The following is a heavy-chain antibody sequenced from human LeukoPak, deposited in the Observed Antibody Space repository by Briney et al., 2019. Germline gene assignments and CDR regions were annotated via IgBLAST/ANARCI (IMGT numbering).Heavy chain of an antibody. CDR1: GFSFSSYA. Sequence: PGGSLRLSCAASGFSFSSYAMAWVRQAPGKGLEWVSSISTGGGSTYSADSVRGRFTTSRDKSKNTLFPQMNSLRAEDTAVYHCARQIGYCSDGHCYFDYWGQGTLVTVSS. CDR3: ARQIGYCSDGHCYFDY. D-gene: IGHD2-15*01. J-gene: IGHJ4*02. V-gene: IGHV3-23*01. CDR2: ISTGGGST.